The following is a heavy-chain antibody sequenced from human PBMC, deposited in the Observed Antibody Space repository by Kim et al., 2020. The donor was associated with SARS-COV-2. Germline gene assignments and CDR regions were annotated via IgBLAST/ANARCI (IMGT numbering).Heavy chain of an antibody. CDR1: GFTFSSYA. J-gene: IGHJ3*02. CDR2: ISGSGGST. V-gene: IGHV3-23*01. D-gene: IGHD6-19*01. Sequence: GGSLRLSCAXSGFTFSSYAMSWVRQAPGKGLEWVSAISGSGGSTYYADSVKGRFTISRDNSKNTLYLQMNSLRAEDTAVYYCAKDGGLVAVAIYGAFDIWGQGTMVTVSS. CDR3: AKDGGLVAVAIYGAFDI.